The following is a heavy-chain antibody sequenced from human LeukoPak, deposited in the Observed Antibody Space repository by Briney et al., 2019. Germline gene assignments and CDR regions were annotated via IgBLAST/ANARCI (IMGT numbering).Heavy chain of an antibody. CDR2: INHSGST. D-gene: IGHD3-22*01. CDR3: ARTDGSGYYLFDY. V-gene: IGHV4-34*01. Sequence: SETLSLTCAVYGGSFSGYYWSWIRQPPGKGLEWIGEINHSGSTNYNPSLKSQVTISVDTSKNQFSLKLSSVTAADTAVYYCARTDGSGYYLFDYWGQGTLVTVSS. J-gene: IGHJ4*02. CDR1: GGSFSGYY.